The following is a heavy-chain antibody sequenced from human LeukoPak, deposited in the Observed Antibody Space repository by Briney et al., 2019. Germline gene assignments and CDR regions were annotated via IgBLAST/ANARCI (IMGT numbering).Heavy chain of an antibody. CDR3: ARSMSIGTLGYVTVIPPALLRFDS. V-gene: IGHV1-2*02. J-gene: IGHJ5*01. Sequence: ASVKVSCKASGYTFTGDYMHWVRQAPGQGLEWMGWINPNSGGTSYAQKFQGRVTMTRDTSISTAYMELSRLRSDDTAVYYCARSMSIGTLGYVTVIPPALLRFDSWGQGTLVTVSS. D-gene: IGHD2-2*01. CDR2: INPNSGGT. CDR1: GYTFTGDY.